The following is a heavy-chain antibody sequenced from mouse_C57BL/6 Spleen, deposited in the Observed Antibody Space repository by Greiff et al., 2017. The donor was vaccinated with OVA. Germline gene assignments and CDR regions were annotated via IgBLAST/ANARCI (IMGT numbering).Heavy chain of an antibody. J-gene: IGHJ1*03. D-gene: IGHD2-4*01. V-gene: IGHV1-18*01. CDR2: INPNNGGT. CDR3: ARRDDYDDGYWYFDV. CDR1: GYTFTDYN. Sequence: EVKLQQSGPELVKPGASVKIPCKASGYTFTDYNMDWVKQSHGKSLEWIGDINPNNGGTIYNQKFKGKATLTVDKSSSTAYMELRSLTSEDTAVYYCARRDDYDDGYWYFDVWGTGTTVTVSS.